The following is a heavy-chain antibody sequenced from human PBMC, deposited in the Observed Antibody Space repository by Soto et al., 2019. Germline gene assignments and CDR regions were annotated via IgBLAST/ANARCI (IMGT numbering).Heavy chain of an antibody. V-gene: IGHV3-30-3*01. D-gene: IGHD2-15*01. Sequence: GGSLRLSCAASGFSFSNHAMHWVRHAPGKGLEWVAIISSDGSSEDYADSVKGRFSTSRDNSKNTLYLQMNSLRTEDTAMYYCSRSGVCSIGSCYLPLDSWGQGTLVTVSS. CDR3: SRSGVCSIGSCYLPLDS. CDR1: GFSFSNHA. CDR2: ISSDGSSE. J-gene: IGHJ4*02.